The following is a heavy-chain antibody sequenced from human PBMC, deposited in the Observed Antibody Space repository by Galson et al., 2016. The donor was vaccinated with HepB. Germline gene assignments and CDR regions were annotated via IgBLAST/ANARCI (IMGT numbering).Heavy chain of an antibody. D-gene: IGHD3-10*01. CDR3: AREGVRGYWYFDL. CDR2: IIPLLGTA. V-gene: IGHV1-69*13. Sequence: SVKVSCKASGCTFSSFAISWVRQAPGQGLEWVGTIIPLLGTATYAEKFQGRVTITADESTTTAYMELSSLRSEDTAIYYCAREGVRGYWYFDLWGRGTLVTVSS. J-gene: IGHJ2*01. CDR1: GCTFSSFA.